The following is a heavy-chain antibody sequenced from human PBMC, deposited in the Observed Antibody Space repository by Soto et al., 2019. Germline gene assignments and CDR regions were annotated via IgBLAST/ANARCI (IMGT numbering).Heavy chain of an antibody. Sequence: SETLSLTXTVSGGSITNYYWSWIRQPAGKGLEWIGRIYTKERTNYNLSFRNRVTMSVDTSKNQFSLKLDAVTAADTAVYYCARDDYKDGGNNWFDPWGQGTLVTVSS. J-gene: IGHJ5*02. D-gene: IGHD3-16*01. CDR1: GGSITNYY. CDR3: ARDDYKDGGNNWFDP. CDR2: IYTKERT. V-gene: IGHV4-4*07.